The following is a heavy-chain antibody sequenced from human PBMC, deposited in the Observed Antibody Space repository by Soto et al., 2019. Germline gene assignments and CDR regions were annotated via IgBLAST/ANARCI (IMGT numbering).Heavy chain of an antibody. CDR3: ARAGHYAKGNYYYGMDV. J-gene: IGHJ6*02. D-gene: IGHD4-17*01. CDR2: IIPIYGTA. Sequence: ASVKVSCKASGGTYSSYAISWVRQSPGQGLAWMGGIIPIYGTANYAQKFQGRVTITADKSTSTSYMELSSLRSEDTAVYYCARAGHYAKGNYYYGMDVWGQGTMVSVFS. CDR1: GGTYSSYA. V-gene: IGHV1-69*06.